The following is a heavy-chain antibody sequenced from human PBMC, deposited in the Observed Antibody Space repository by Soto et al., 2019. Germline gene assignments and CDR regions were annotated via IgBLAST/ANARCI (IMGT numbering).Heavy chain of an antibody. J-gene: IGHJ4*02. CDR1: GGSISSGGYS. CDR3: ARERDHYGDYNYFDY. Sequence: PSETLSLTCAVSGGSISSGGYSWSWIRQPPGKGLEWIGYIYHSGSTYYNPSLKSRVAISVDRSKNQFSLKLSSVTAADTAVYYCARERDHYGDYNYFDYWGQGTLVTVSS. V-gene: IGHV4-30-2*01. CDR2: IYHSGST. D-gene: IGHD4-17*01.